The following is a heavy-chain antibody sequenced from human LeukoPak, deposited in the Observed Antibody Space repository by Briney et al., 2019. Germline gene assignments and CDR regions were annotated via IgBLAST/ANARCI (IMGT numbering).Heavy chain of an antibody. J-gene: IGHJ4*02. CDR2: INSNGNTI. CDR3: ARGGDYGDAFDY. Sequence: GGSLRLSCAASGFTFSDYYMTRIRQAPGKGLEWISYINSNGNTITNTDSVRGRFTISTATAKNSMYLQMNKLRDDDTAVYYCARGGDYGDAFDYWGQGTLVTVSS. D-gene: IGHD4-17*01. CDR1: GFTFSDYY. V-gene: IGHV3-11*04.